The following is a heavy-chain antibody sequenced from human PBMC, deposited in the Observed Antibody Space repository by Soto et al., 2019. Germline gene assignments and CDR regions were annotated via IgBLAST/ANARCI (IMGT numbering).Heavy chain of an antibody. D-gene: IGHD6-13*01. CDR2: ISAYNGNT. J-gene: IGHJ4*02. CDR1: GYTFTNYA. V-gene: IGHV1-18*01. CDR3: SRDLAAAGPFDC. Sequence: QVQPVQSGAEVKKPGASVKVSCKASGYTFTNYAFSWVRQAPGQGLEWMGWISAYNGNTNYPQKLQGRVTMNTDTSTRTAYMELRSLRSDDTAVYYWSRDLAAAGPFDCWGQGTLVTVSS.